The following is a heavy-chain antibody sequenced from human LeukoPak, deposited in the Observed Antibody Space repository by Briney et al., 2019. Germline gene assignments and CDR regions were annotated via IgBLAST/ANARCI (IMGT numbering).Heavy chain of an antibody. D-gene: IGHD3-10*01. V-gene: IGHV1-2*06. J-gene: IGHJ4*02. Sequence: GASVKVSCKASGYTFTGYYMHWVRQAPGQGLEWMGRINPNSGGTNYAQKFQGRVTMTRDTSISTAYMELSKLISDDTAVYYCARDQKYYGSGSYSDPDYWGQGTLVTVSS. CDR2: INPNSGGT. CDR1: GYTFTGYY. CDR3: ARDQKYYGSGSYSDPDY.